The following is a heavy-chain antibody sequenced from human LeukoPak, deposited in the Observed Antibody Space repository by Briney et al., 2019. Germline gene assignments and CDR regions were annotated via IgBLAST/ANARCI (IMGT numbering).Heavy chain of an antibody. Sequence: PGGSLRLSCAASGFTFSSYSMNWVRQAPGKGLEWVSSISSSSSSIYYADSVKGRFTISRDNAKNSLYLQMNSLRAEDTAVYYCARSSPSYSYGSKCWGQGALVTVSS. D-gene: IGHD5-18*01. V-gene: IGHV3-21*01. J-gene: IGHJ4*02. CDR1: GFTFSSYS. CDR2: ISSSSSSI. CDR3: ARSSPSYSYGSKC.